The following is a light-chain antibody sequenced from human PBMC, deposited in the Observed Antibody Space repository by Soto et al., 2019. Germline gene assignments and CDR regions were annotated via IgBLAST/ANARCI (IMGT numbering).Light chain of an antibody. CDR3: QQYHRYSRT. Sequence: DIQMTQSPSTLSASVGDRVTITCRASQSISSLLAWYQQKPGKAPKLLIYDASSWESGVPSRFSGSGSGTEFTLTISSLQPDDFATYYCQQYHRYSRTFGQGTQVEIK. CDR1: QSISSL. J-gene: IGKJ1*01. CDR2: DAS. V-gene: IGKV1-5*01.